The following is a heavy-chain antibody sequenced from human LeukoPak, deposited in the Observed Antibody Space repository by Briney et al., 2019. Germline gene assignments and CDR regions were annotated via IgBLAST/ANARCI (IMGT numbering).Heavy chain of an antibody. V-gene: IGHV3-64*01. CDR3: ARALMHYDSSGYFDY. CDR1: GFTFSSYA. Sequence: SGGSLRLSCAASGFTFSSYAMHWVRQAPGKGLEYVSAISSNRGSTYYANSVKGRFTISRDNSKNTLYLQMGSLRAEDMAVYYCARALMHYDSSGYFDYWGQGTLVTVSS. J-gene: IGHJ4*02. CDR2: ISSNRGST. D-gene: IGHD3-22*01.